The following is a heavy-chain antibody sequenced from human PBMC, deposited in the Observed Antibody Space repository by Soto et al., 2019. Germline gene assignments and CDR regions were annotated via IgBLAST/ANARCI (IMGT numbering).Heavy chain of an antibody. V-gene: IGHV1-58*01. J-gene: IGHJ4*02. D-gene: IGHD2-21*01. CDR1: GFTFTSSA. CDR2: IVVGSGNT. Sequence: ASVKVSCKASGFTFTSSAVQWVRQARGQRLEWIGWIVVGSGNTNYAQKFQERVTITRDMSTSTAYMELSSLRSEDTAVYYCARGPIAMYYFDHWGLGTLVTVSS. CDR3: ARGPIAMYYFDH.